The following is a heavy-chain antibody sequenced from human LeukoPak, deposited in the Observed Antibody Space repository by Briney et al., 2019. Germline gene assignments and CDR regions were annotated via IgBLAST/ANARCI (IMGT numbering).Heavy chain of an antibody. D-gene: IGHD1-1*01. CDR1: GFTFSSYE. CDR2: ISSSGSAI. CDR3: ARAGYSRTGTMYYYYGMDV. Sequence: GGSLRLSCAASGFTFSSYEMNWVRQAPGKGLEGVSYISSSGSAIYYADSVKGRFTISRDNAKNSLYLQMNSLRAEDTAVYYCARAGYSRTGTMYYYYGMDVWGQGTTVTVSS. V-gene: IGHV3-48*03. J-gene: IGHJ6*02.